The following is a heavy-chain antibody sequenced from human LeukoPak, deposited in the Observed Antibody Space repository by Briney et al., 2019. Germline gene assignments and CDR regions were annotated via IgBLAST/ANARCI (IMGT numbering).Heavy chain of an antibody. CDR3: AKDPERYYYYGMDV. CDR2: ISWNSGSI. CDR1: GFTFDDYA. V-gene: IGHV3-9*01. J-gene: IGHJ6*02. D-gene: IGHD1-1*01. Sequence: GRSLRLSCAASGFTFDDYAMHWVRQAPGKGLEWVSGISWNSGSIGYADSVKGRFTIPRDNAKNSLYLQMNSLRAEDTALYYCAKDPERYYYYGMDVWGQGTTVTVSS.